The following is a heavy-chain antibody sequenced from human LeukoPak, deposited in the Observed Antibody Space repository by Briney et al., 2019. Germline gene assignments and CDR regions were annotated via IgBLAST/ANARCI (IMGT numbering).Heavy chain of an antibody. CDR1: GFTFSSYG. J-gene: IGHJ3*02. CDR3: ARQETSSYNGAFDI. V-gene: IGHV3-7*01. D-gene: IGHD1-26*01. Sequence: GGSLRLSCAASGFTFSSYGMHWVRQAPGKGLEWVANIKKDGSEMYYVDSVKGRFTISRDNAKNSLYLQMNSLRADDTAVYHCARQETSSYNGAFDIWGQGTMVTVSS. CDR2: IKKDGSEM.